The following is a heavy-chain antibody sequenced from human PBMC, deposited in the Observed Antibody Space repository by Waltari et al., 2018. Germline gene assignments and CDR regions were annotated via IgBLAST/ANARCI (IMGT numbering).Heavy chain of an antibody. CDR2: IYTNTGNP. Sequence: QVQLVQSGSELKKPGASVKVSCKASGYTFTSYAMNWVRQAPGQGLEWMGWIYTNTGNPTYAQGFTVRFVFSLDTSVSTAYLHISSLKAEDTAVYYCASDRRVTIFGVVKMNWFDPWGQGTLVTVSS. D-gene: IGHD3-3*01. J-gene: IGHJ5*02. CDR3: ASDRRVTIFGVVKMNWFDP. V-gene: IGHV7-4-1*02. CDR1: GYTFTSYA.